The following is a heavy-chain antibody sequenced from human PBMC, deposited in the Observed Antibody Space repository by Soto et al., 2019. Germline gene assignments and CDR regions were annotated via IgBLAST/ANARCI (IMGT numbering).Heavy chain of an antibody. Sequence: PSETLSLTCAVYGGSFSGYYWSWIRQPPGKGLEWIGEINHSGSTNYNPSLKSRVTISVDTSKNQFSLKLSSVTAADTAVYYCARGRLYDSSGYRDFDYWGQGTLVTVSS. D-gene: IGHD3-22*01. J-gene: IGHJ4*02. CDR2: INHSGST. CDR1: GGSFSGYY. V-gene: IGHV4-34*01. CDR3: ARGRLYDSSGYRDFDY.